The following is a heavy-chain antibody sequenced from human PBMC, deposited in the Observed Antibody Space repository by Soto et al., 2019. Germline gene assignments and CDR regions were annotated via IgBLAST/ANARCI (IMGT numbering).Heavy chain of an antibody. V-gene: IGHV1-3*01. CDR1: GYTFSTYA. Sequence: GASVKVSCKASGYTFSTYAMHWVHQAPGQSLEWMGWLNGGTGQTRYSQKFQDRVIITRDTSASTGYMELSSLTSEDTAVYYCARGKGMEENYFYYGLDIWGQGTTVTVPS. D-gene: IGHD1-1*01. CDR2: LNGGTGQT. J-gene: IGHJ6*02. CDR3: ARGKGMEENYFYYGLDI.